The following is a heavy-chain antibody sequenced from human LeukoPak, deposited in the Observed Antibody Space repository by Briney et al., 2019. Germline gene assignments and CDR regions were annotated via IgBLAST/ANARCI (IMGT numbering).Heavy chain of an antibody. D-gene: IGHD3-9*01. V-gene: IGHV3-23*01. Sequence: GGSLRLSCAASGFTFSSYAMAWVRQAPGKGLEWVSAITGSGATTYYADSVKGRSTISRDNSKNTLYLQMNSLRAEDTAVYYCAKEGMYYDILTGYYNSGYFQHWGQGTLVTVSS. CDR2: ITGSGATT. J-gene: IGHJ1*01. CDR3: AKEGMYYDILTGYYNSGYFQH. CDR1: GFTFSSYA.